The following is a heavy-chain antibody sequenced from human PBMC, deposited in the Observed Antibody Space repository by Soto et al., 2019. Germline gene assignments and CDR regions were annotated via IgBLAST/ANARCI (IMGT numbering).Heavy chain of an antibody. D-gene: IGHD6-6*01. CDR3: ARGSYSSSSFGMDV. CDR1: GGTFSSYA. V-gene: IGHV1-69*13. J-gene: IGHJ6*04. Sequence: SVKVSCKASGGTFSSYAISWVRQAPGQGLEWMGGIIPIFGTANYAQKFQGRVTITADESTTTAHTELSSLRSADTAVYYYARGSYSSSSFGMDVWGEGTTVTVSS. CDR2: IIPIFGTA.